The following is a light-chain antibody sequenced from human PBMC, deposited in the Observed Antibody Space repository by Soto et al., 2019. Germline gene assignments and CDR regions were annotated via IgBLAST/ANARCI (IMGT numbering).Light chain of an antibody. CDR3: QQYIGNFLT. J-gene: IGKJ1*01. V-gene: IGKV1-5*01. Sequence: TITCRASQSISSWLAWYQQKPGKAPKLLIYDASSLESGVPSRFSGSGSGTEFTLTISSLQPDDFATYYCQQYIGNFLTLGPGTRV. CDR2: DAS. CDR1: QSISSW.